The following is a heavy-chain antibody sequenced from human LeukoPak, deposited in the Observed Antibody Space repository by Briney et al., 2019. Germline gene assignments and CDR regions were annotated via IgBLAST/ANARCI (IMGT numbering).Heavy chain of an antibody. J-gene: IGHJ5*02. Sequence: ASVKVSCKASGYTLTDYYIHWVRQAPGQGLEWMGWINPNSGATKSAQKFQGRVTMTRDTSINTAYMDLSRLRSDDTAVYYCAREYYDILSGYSSWFDPWGQGTLVTVSS. CDR3: AREYYDILSGYSSWFDP. CDR1: GYTLTDYY. CDR2: INPNSGAT. V-gene: IGHV1-2*02. D-gene: IGHD3-9*01.